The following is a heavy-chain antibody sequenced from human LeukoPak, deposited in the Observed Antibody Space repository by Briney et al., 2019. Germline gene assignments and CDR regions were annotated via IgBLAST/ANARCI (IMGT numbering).Heavy chain of an antibody. CDR1: GYTFTSYD. D-gene: IGHD6-13*01. Sequence: GASVKVSCKASGYTFTSYDINWVRQATGQGLEWMGWMNPNSGNTGYAQKFQGRVTITRNTSISTAYMELSSLRSEDTAVYYCARAAAAPSYYYYYMDVWGKGTTVTVPS. V-gene: IGHV1-8*03. CDR3: ARAAAAPSYYYYYMDV. J-gene: IGHJ6*03. CDR2: MNPNSGNT.